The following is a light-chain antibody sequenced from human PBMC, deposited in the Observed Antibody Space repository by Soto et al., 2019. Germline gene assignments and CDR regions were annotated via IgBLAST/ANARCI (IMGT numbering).Light chain of an antibody. V-gene: IGKV1-39*01. J-gene: IGKJ3*01. CDR2: AAS. CDR1: QSISRY. CDR3: QQTYSTLFT. Sequence: DIQMTQSPSALSASVGDRVTITCRASQSISRYLKWYQQKPGKAPEPLIYAASSLQSGVPSRFSGSGSGTDFTLTISNLQPEDFATYFCQQTYSTLFTFGPGTKVEIK.